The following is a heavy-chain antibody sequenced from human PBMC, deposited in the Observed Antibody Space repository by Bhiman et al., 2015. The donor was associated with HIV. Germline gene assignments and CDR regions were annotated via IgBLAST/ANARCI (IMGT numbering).Heavy chain of an antibody. CDR3: SKALASSWHRNHFDP. CDR2: ISRSGSTI. Sequence: QVQLVESGGGLVKPGGSLRLSCAASGFTFSDYYMSWIRQAPGKGLEWVSFISRSGSTIYYGDSVKGRFTISRDNAKNSLYLQMNSLSAEDTALYYCSKALASSWHRNHFDPWGQGTLVIVSS. J-gene: IGHJ5*02. CDR1: GFTFSDYY. D-gene: IGHD1-14*01. V-gene: IGHV3-11*01.